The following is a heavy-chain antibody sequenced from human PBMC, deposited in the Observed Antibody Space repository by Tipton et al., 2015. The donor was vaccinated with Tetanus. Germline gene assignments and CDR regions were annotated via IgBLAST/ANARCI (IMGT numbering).Heavy chain of an antibody. Sequence: LRLSCAASGFTFSSYSMSWIRQPPGKGLEWIGEVHPSGSTSYNPSLESRVTISIDTSKNQFSLKLTSLTAADTSVYFCARGIDAYKTGNYWGQGTLVTVSS. V-gene: IGHV4-34*01. CDR2: VHPSGST. D-gene: IGHD5-24*01. CDR3: ARGIDAYKTGNY. CDR1: GFTFSSYS. J-gene: IGHJ4*02.